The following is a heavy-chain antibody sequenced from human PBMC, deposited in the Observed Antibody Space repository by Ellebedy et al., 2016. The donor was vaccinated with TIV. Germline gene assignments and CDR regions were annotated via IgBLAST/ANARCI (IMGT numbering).Heavy chain of an antibody. CDR1: VYTLTELS. D-gene: IGHD2-2*01. Sequence: AASVKVSCKVSVYTLTELSMHWVRQAPRKGLEWMGGFDPKDGETIYGQKFQGRISLTEGISTDTAYMELSSLRSEDTAVYYCATSEEVVFPAAMSGALVPYGMDVWGQGTTVTVSS. CDR2: FDPKDGET. J-gene: IGHJ6*02. CDR3: ATSEEVVFPAAMSGALVPYGMDV. V-gene: IGHV1-24*01.